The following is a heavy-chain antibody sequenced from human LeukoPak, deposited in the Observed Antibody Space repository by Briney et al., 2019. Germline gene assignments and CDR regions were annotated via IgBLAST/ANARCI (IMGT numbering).Heavy chain of an antibody. CDR2: INHSGST. D-gene: IGHD2-15*01. Sequence: SETLSLTRAVYGGSFSGYYWSWIRQPPGKGLEWIGEINHSGSTNYNPSLKSRVTISVDTSKNQFSLKLSSVTAADTAVYYCARFPRYCSGGSCYSGFGYWGQGTLVTVSS. CDR3: ARFPRYCSGGSCYSGFGY. V-gene: IGHV4-34*01. CDR1: GGSFSGYY. J-gene: IGHJ4*02.